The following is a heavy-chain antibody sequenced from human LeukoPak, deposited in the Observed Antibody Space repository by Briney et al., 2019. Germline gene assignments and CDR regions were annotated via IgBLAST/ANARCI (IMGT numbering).Heavy chain of an antibody. CDR2: ISAYNGNT. CDR1: GYTFTSYG. V-gene: IGHV1-18*01. Sequence: GTSVKVSCKASGYTFTSYGFSWVRQAPGQGLEWMGWISAYNGNTNYAQKLQGRVTMTTDTSTSTAYMELRSLRSDDTAVYYCARDPGPSDYDILAGYFTSSWFDPWGQGTLVTVSS. J-gene: IGHJ5*02. CDR3: ARDPGPSDYDILAGYFTSSWFDP. D-gene: IGHD3-9*01.